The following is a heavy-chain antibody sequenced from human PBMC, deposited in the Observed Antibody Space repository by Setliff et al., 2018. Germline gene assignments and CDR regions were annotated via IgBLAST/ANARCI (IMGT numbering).Heavy chain of an antibody. CDR1: GASISGNSYY. CDR3: ARAPRYFDPTGSYFDF. Sequence: SETLSLTCTVSGASISGNSYYWAWIRQPPGKGLEWIASTYYSGSTYYNPSLKSRVTISVDTSKSQFSLKLTSVTAADTAVYYCARAPRYFDPTGSYFDFWGQGTRVTVSS. J-gene: IGHJ4*02. CDR2: TYYSGST. V-gene: IGHV4-39*07. D-gene: IGHD3-22*01.